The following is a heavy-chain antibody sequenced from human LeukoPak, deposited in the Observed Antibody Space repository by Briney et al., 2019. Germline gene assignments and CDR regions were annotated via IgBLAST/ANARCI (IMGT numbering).Heavy chain of an antibody. V-gene: IGHV4-59*11. CDR2: IYYSGST. D-gene: IGHD3-3*01. CDR3: ARGGNYDFWSGYPRSYYMDV. J-gene: IGHJ6*03. Sequence: SETLSLTCTVSGGSISSHYWSWIRQPPGKGLEWLGYIYYSGSTNYNPSLKSRVTISVDTSKNQFSLKLSSVTAADTAVYYCARGGNYDFWSGYPRSYYMDVWGKGTTVTVSS. CDR1: GGSISSHY.